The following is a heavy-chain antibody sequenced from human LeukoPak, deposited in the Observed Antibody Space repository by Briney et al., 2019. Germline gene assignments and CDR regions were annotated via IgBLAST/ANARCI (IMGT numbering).Heavy chain of an antibody. J-gene: IGHJ4*02. CDR1: GFTFSSYA. Sequence: GGSLRLSCAASGFTFSSYAMSWFRQAPAKGLEWVSAISGSGGSTYYADSVKGRFTISRDNSKNTLYLQMNSLRAEDTAVYYCAKENTVAGIHPVDDYWGQGTLVTVSS. CDR3: AKENTVAGIHPVDDY. CDR2: ISGSGGST. D-gene: IGHD6-19*01. V-gene: IGHV3-23*01.